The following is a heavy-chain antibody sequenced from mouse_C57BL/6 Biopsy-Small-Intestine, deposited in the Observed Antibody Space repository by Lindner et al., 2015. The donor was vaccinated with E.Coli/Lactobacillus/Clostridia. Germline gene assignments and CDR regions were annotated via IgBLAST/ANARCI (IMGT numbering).Heavy chain of an antibody. Sequence: VQLQESGAELVKPGASVKLSCTACGFNIKDYYMHWVKRRTEQGLEWIGRIDPEDGETKYAPKFQGKATITADTSSNTAYLQLSGLTSEDTAVYYCARWGLRREGYAMDYWGQGSSVTVSS. D-gene: IGHD2-4*01. CDR1: GFNIKDYY. CDR3: ARWGLRREGYAMDY. V-gene: IGHV14-2*01. J-gene: IGHJ4*01. CDR2: IDPEDGET.